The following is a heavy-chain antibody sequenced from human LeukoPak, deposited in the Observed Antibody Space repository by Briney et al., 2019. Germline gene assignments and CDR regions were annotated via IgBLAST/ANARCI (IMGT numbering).Heavy chain of an antibody. Sequence: SETLSLTCAVYGGSFSGYYWSWIRQPPGKGLEWIGEIDHSGSTNYNPSLKSRVTISVDTSKNQFSLKLSSVTAADTAVYYCASLLRITIVRGPYKGWFDPWGQGTLVTVSS. J-gene: IGHJ5*02. V-gene: IGHV4-34*01. D-gene: IGHD3-10*01. CDR1: GGSFSGYY. CDR3: ASLLRITIVRGPYKGWFDP. CDR2: IDHSGST.